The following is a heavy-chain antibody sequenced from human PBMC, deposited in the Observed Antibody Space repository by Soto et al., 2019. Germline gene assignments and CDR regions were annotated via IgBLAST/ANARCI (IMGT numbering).Heavy chain of an antibody. J-gene: IGHJ4*02. CDR2: MQPSSGRT. V-gene: IGHV1-8*01. D-gene: IGHD1-26*01. CDR1: GYSFTSLD. Sequence: QVQLVQSGAEVREPGASVKVSCKASGYSFTSLDINWVRQTTGQGLEWMGWMQPSSGRTGYAQKFQGRVTMTMDTSINKAYMELTSITSDDTAFYYCARGVTAGVDYWGQGTLVTVAS. CDR3: ARGVTAGVDY.